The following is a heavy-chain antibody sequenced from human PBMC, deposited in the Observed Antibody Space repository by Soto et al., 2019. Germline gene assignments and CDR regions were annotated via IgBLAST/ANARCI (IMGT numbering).Heavy chain of an antibody. V-gene: IGHV4-39*01. J-gene: IGHJ6*02. CDR1: GGSISISSYY. Sequence: SETLSLTCTVSGGSISISSYYWGWIRQPPGKGLEWIGSIYYSGSTYYNPSLKSRVTISVDTSKNQFSLKLSSVTAADTAVYYCARRRLSGIAVAPPDYYYYGMDVWGQGTTVTVSS. D-gene: IGHD6-19*01. CDR3: ARRRLSGIAVAPPDYYYYGMDV. CDR2: IYYSGST.